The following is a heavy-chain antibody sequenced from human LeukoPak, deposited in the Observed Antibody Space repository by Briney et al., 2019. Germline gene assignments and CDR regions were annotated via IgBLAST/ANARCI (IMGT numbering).Heavy chain of an antibody. Sequence: GGSLRLSCAAPGFTFSSYAMSWVRQAPGKGLEWVSVISVSGGSTYYADSVKGRFTISRDNSTNTLYLQMDSLRAEDTAVYFCAKQSAGSSTWYSLHFDYWGQGTLVTVSS. CDR1: GFTFSSYA. CDR2: ISVSGGST. V-gene: IGHV3-23*01. D-gene: IGHD2-2*01. CDR3: AKQSAGSSTWYSLHFDY. J-gene: IGHJ4*02.